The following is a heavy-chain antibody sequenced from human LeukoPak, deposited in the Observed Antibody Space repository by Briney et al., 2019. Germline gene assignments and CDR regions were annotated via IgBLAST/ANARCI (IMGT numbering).Heavy chain of an antibody. Sequence: GGSLRLSCAASGFTFSSHGINWVRQAPGKGLEWIAYLSMKGRFTIARDNAKNSVYLEMNSLRADDTAVYYCARSARLMKGVVEVTALDDWGQGTLVTVSS. CDR2: LS. V-gene: IGHV3-21*05. CDR3: ARSARLMKGVVEVTALDD. J-gene: IGHJ4*02. D-gene: IGHD3-3*01. CDR1: GFTFSSHG.